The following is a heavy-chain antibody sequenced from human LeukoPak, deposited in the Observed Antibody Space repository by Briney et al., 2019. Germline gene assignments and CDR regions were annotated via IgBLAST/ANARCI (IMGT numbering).Heavy chain of an antibody. D-gene: IGHD3-3*01. Sequence: YNGNTNYAQKLQGRVTMTTDTSTSTAYMELRSLRSDDTAVYYCARATVLRFLEWLGAFDIWGQGTMVTVSS. CDR3: ARATVLRFLEWLGAFDI. V-gene: IGHV1-18*01. CDR2: YNGNT. J-gene: IGHJ3*02.